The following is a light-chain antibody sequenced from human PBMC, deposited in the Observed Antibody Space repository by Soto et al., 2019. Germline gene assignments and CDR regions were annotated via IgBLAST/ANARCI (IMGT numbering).Light chain of an antibody. Sequence: EIVLTQSPGTLSLSPGERATLSCRASQSVTSSYLAWYQRKPGQAPRLLIFAASTRATCIPDRFSGSGSGTDFTLTISRLEPEDFALYYCQQYGSTPTTFGQGTKVEIK. CDR3: QQYGSTPTT. CDR2: AAS. J-gene: IGKJ2*01. CDR1: QSVTSSY. V-gene: IGKV3-20*01.